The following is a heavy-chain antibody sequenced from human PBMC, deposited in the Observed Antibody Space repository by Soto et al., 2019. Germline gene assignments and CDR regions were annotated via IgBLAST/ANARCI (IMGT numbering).Heavy chain of an antibody. CDR3: ARDEDTALVKGDWFDP. Sequence: SETLSLTCAFYVVSFSGYYWSCIRHPPGKWLEWIGEINHSGSTNYNPSLKSRVTISVDTSKNQFSLKLSSVTAADTAVYYCARDEDTALVKGDWFDPWGQGTLVTVS. V-gene: IGHV4-34*01. D-gene: IGHD5-18*01. CDR1: VVSFSGYY. J-gene: IGHJ5*02. CDR2: INHSGST.